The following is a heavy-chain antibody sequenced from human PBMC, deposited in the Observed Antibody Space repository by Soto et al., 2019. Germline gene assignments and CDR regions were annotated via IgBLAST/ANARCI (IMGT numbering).Heavy chain of an antibody. J-gene: IGHJ5*02. CDR1: GGSIGSYY. CDR2: IYYSGSM. CDR3: ARAYYDNSGYSLDP. D-gene: IGHD3-22*01. Sequence: ETLSLTCTVSGGSIGSYYWSWIRQPPGKGLEWIGYIYYSGSMNYNPSLKSRVIISDDTSKNQIFLRLSSVTAADTAVYYCARAYYDNSGYSLDPWGQGILVTVSS. V-gene: IGHV4-59*01.